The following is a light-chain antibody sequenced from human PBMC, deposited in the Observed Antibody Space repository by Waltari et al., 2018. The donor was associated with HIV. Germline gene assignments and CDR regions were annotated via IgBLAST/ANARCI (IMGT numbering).Light chain of an antibody. CDR2: KNF. CDR3: VGWDSSLSAYV. V-gene: IGLV1-47*01. J-gene: IGLJ1*01. CDR1: SSKIANDN. Sequence: QSFLTQPPSASGTPGQTVTISCSGSSSKIANDNVYWYQQLPGMTPKLLIYKNFLRPSGVPDRFAASKSGTSASLTISGLRSADEADYYCVGWDSSLSAYVFGAGTKVAVL.